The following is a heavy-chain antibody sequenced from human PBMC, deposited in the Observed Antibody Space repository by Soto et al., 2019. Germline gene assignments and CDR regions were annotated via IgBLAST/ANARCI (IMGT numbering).Heavy chain of an antibody. Sequence: QVQLQESGPGLVKPSETLSLTCTVSGGSISRYYWSWIRQPPGKGLEWIGCINYSGNSNYNPSLKSRVNISVDTSKNQFSLKLSSVTAADTAVFYCARGYGGNSHWYFDLWGRGTLVTVSS. CDR3: ARGYGGNSHWYFDL. CDR2: INYSGNS. D-gene: IGHD4-17*01. V-gene: IGHV4-59*01. J-gene: IGHJ2*01. CDR1: GGSISRYY.